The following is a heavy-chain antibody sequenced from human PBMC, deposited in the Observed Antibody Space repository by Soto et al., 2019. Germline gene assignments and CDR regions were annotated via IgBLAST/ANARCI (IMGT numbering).Heavy chain of an antibody. CDR3: AREGVSSTWYYYYAMDV. CDR1: GGSISSYY. Sequence: SESLSLTCTVSGGSISSYYWNWIRQPPGKGLEWIGYISYSGSTNYNPSLKSRVTISVDTSKKQFSLKLSSVTAADTAVYYCAREGVSSTWYYYYAMDVWGQGTTVTVSS. V-gene: IGHV4-59*01. CDR2: ISYSGST. J-gene: IGHJ6*02. D-gene: IGHD6-13*01.